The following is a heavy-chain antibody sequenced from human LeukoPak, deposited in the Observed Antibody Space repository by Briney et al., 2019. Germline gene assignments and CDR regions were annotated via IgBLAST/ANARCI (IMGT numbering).Heavy chain of an antibody. CDR3: ARAAGKEGYYYYYYYMDV. Sequence: SETLSLTCTVPGGSISSHYWSWIRQPPGKGLEWIGYIYYSGSTNYNPSLKSRVTISVDTSKNQFSLKLSSVTAADTAVYYCARAAGKEGYYYYYYYMDVWGKGTTVTVSS. CDR2: IYYSGST. CDR1: GGSISSHY. J-gene: IGHJ6*03. D-gene: IGHD6-13*01. V-gene: IGHV4-59*11.